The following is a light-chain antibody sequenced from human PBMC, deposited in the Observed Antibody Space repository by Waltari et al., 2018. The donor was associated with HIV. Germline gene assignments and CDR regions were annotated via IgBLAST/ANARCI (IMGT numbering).Light chain of an antibody. J-gene: IGLJ2*01. CDR3: CSYAGNSTFVV. V-gene: IGLV2-23*03. CDR1: SSDVGGYNL. Sequence: QSALTQPASVSGSPGQSITISCTGTSSDVGGYNLVSWSQQHPGKTPQPMIYEGSKRPSGVSNLFSGSKSGNTASLTISGLQAEDETDYYCCSYAGNSTFVVFGGGTKLTVL. CDR2: EGS.